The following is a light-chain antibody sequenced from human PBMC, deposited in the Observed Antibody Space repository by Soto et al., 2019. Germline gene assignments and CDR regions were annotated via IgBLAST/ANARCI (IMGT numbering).Light chain of an antibody. CDR1: QTVRNNY. J-gene: IGKJ4*01. CDR3: PQFSSYPLT. V-gene: IGKV3-20*01. Sequence: EFVLTQSPGTLSLSPGERATLSCRASQTVRNNYLAWSQQKPGQAPRLLIYDASSRATGIPDRFSGGGSGTDFTLPISRLEPEDFAVYHCPQFSSYPLTFGGGTKVDIK. CDR2: DAS.